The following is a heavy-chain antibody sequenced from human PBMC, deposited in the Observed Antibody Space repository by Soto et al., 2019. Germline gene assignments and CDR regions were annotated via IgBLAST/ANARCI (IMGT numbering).Heavy chain of an antibody. J-gene: IGHJ5*02. D-gene: IGHD6-19*01. CDR2: IYPGDSDT. Sequence: XESLKVSWKCSGNSFTSYLIAWVLQMPGKGLECMGIIYPGDSDTRYSPSFEGQVTISADKSINTAYLQWSSLKASDSAMYYCARQFDTSGWYDQWGQGTLVTVSS. V-gene: IGHV5-51*01. CDR1: GNSFTSYL. CDR3: ARQFDTSGWYDQ.